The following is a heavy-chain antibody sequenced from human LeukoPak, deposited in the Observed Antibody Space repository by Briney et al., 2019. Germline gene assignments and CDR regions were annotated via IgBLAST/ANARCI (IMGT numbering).Heavy chain of an antibody. J-gene: IGHJ4*02. CDR3: ARSYYYDSSGYHPLID. V-gene: IGHV1-46*01. D-gene: IGHD3-22*01. CDR2: INPSGGST. Sequence: ASVKVSCKASGYTFTSYYMHWVRQAPGQGLEWMGIINPSGGSTSYAQKFQGRVTMTRDMSTSTVYMELSSLRSEDAAVYYCARSYYYDSSGYHPLIDWGQGTLVTVSS. CDR1: GYTFTSYY.